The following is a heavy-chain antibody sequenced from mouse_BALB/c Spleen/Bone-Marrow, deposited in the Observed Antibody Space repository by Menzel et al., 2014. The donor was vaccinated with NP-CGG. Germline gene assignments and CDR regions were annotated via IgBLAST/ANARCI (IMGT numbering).Heavy chain of an antibody. D-gene: IGHD1-2*01. Sequence: EVQLQQSGAELVKPGASVKLSCTPSGFNIKDTHMHWVKQRPEQGLEWIGRIDPANGNTKYDPNFQGKATITADTSSNTAYLQLSSLTSEDTAVYYCARGYANTAWFASWGQGTLVTVS. V-gene: IGHV14-3*02. CDR3: ARGYANTAWFAS. CDR2: IDPANGNT. J-gene: IGHJ3*01. CDR1: GFNIKDTH.